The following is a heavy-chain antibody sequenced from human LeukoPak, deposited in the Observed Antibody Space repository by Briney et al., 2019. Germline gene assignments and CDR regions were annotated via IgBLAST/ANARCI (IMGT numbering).Heavy chain of an antibody. CDR2: IYSSGSA. CDR3: ARELGYCTSGSCYHLRMDV. V-gene: IGHV4-4*07. J-gene: IGHJ6*02. Sequence: PSETLSLTYSVSGDSISSYYWTWIRQPAGKGLEWIGRIYSSGSANYNPSLKSRVTMSVDTSKKLFSLKLSSVIAADTAVYCCARELGYCTSGSCYHLRMDVWGQGTTVTVSS. CDR1: GDSISSYY. D-gene: IGHD2-15*01.